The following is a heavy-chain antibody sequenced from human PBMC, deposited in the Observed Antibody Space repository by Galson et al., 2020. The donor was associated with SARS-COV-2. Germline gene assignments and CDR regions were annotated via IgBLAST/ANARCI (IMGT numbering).Heavy chain of an antibody. D-gene: IGHD6-19*01. Sequence: GGSLRLSCAASGFTFSDYYMSWIRQAPGKGLEWVSYISSSGSTIYYADSVKGRFTISRDNAKNSLYLQMNSLRAEDTAVYYCARAGIAVAGTAPNCYYYGMDVWGQGTRVIVSS. CDR3: ARAGIAVAGTAPNCYYYGMDV. V-gene: IGHV3-11*01. CDR1: GFTFSDYY. CDR2: ISSSGSTI. J-gene: IGHJ6*02.